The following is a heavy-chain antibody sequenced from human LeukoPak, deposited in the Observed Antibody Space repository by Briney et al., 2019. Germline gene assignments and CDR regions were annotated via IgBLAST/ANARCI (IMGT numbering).Heavy chain of an antibody. CDR1: GFTLSSYS. CDR3: ARDYYDSRRKFDY. J-gene: IGHJ4*02. CDR2: ISSSTSYI. V-gene: IGHV3-21*01. D-gene: IGHD3-22*01. Sequence: PGGSLRLSCAASGFTLSSYSMNWVRHAPGKGLEWVSSISSSTSYIFYADSVKGRFTISRDNAKNSLYLQMNSLRAEDTAVYYCARDYYDSRRKFDYWGQGTLVTVSS.